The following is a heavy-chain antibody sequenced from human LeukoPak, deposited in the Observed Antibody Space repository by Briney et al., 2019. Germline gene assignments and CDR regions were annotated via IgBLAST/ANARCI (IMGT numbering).Heavy chain of an antibody. CDR1: GFSISSGYY. Sequence: PSETLSLTCTVSGFSISSGYYWGWIRQPPGKALEWIGSIYHSGTTYYNPSLKSRVTISLDTSKNQFSLKVTFVTAADTAVYYCARGLGYDFWSGYPPFESWGQGTLVTVSS. CDR2: IYHSGTT. CDR3: ARGLGYDFWSGYPPFES. J-gene: IGHJ4*02. D-gene: IGHD3-3*01. V-gene: IGHV4-38-2*02.